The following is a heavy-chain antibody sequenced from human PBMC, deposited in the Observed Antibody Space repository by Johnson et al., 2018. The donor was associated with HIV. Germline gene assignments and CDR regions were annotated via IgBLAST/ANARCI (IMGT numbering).Heavy chain of an antibody. CDR1: GFTFSTYW. CDR2: IKQDGSEK. J-gene: IGHJ3*02. V-gene: IGHV3-7*01. Sequence: VQLVESGGGLVQPGGSLRVSCAASGFTFSTYWMSWVRQAPGKGLEWVASIKQDGSEKYYVDSVKGRFTISRDNAKNSLYVQMSSLRAEDTAVYFCAGDNLPGRAVYEGAFDIWGQGTMVTVSS. D-gene: IGHD6-19*01. CDR3: AGDNLPGRAVYEGAFDI.